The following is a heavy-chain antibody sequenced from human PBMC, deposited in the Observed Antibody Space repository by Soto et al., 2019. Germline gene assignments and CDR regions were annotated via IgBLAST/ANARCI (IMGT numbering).Heavy chain of an antibody. V-gene: IGHV1-69*13. CDR2: IIPIFGTA. CDR1: GGTFSSYA. J-gene: IGHJ4*02. D-gene: IGHD5-12*01. CDR3: ARLNGDGYNQDY. Sequence: SVKVSCKASGGTFSSYAISWVRQAPGQGLEWMGGIIPIFGTANYAQKFQGRVTITADESTSTAYMELSSLRSEDTAVYYCARLNGDGYNQDYWGQGTLVTVSS.